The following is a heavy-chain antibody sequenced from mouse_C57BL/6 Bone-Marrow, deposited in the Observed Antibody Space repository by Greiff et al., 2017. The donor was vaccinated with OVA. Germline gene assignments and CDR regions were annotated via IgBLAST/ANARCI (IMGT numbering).Heavy chain of an antibody. Sequence: QVHVKQSGAELARPGASVKLSCKASGYTFTSYGISWVKQRTGQGLEWIGEIYPRSGNTYYNEKFKGKATLTADKSSSTAYMELRSLTSEDSAVYYCAREGGVFDYWGQGTTLTVSS. CDR3: AREGGVFDY. V-gene: IGHV1-81*01. CDR1: GYTFTSYG. J-gene: IGHJ2*01. CDR2: IYPRSGNT.